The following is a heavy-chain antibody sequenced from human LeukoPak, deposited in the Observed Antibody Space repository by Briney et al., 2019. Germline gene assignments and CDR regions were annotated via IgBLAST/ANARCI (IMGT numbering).Heavy chain of an antibody. D-gene: IGHD6-19*01. CDR2: ISSSSSYI. CDR1: GFTFSSYG. CDR3: ARESAVAGTKVYYCYYYMDV. J-gene: IGHJ6*03. Sequence: GGTLRLSCAASGFTFSSYGMNWVRQAPGKGLEWVSSISSSSSYIYYADSVKGRFTISRDNAKNSLYLQMNSLRAEDTAVYYCARESAVAGTKVYYCYYYMDVWGKGTTVTVSS. V-gene: IGHV3-21*01.